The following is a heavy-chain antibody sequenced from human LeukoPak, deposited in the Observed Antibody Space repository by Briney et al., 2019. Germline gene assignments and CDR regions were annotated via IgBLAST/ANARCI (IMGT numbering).Heavy chain of an antibody. D-gene: IGHD1-7*01. CDR3: ARGTGNWNYGV. Sequence: SETLSLTCTVSGGSISSHYWSWIRQPPGKGLEWIGHSFYSGSTNYSPSLKSRVTISVDRPNNKFYLKLRSVTAADTAVYYCARGTGNWNYGVWGRGTLIIVSS. CDR2: SFYSGST. J-gene: IGHJ4*02. CDR1: GGSISSHY. V-gene: IGHV4-59*11.